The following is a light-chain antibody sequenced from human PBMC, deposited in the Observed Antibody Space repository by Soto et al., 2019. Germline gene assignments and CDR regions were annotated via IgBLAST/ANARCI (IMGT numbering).Light chain of an antibody. CDR1: QTISDN. CDR2: RAS. J-gene: IGKJ4*01. CDR3: QQYNNWPRAS. Sequence: ETVMTQFPATLSVSPGERATLSCRASQTISDNLAWYQQKPGQAPRLIIFRASTRAAGVPARFSGSGSGTEFSLSISSLQSEDFAAYYCQQYNNWPRASFGGGTKVDIK. V-gene: IGKV3-15*01.